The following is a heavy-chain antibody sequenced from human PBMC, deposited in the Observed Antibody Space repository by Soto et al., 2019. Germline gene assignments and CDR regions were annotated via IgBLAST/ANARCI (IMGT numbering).Heavy chain of an antibody. Sequence: SVKVSCKASGFTFTSSAVQWVRQARGQRLEWIGWIVVGSGNTNYAQKFQERVTITRDMSTSTAYMELSSLRSEDTAVYYCAADYYYDSSGPGGYYYYGMDVWGQGTTVTVS. CDR2: IVVGSGNT. V-gene: IGHV1-58*01. D-gene: IGHD3-22*01. J-gene: IGHJ6*02. CDR1: GFTFTSSA. CDR3: AADYYYDSSGPGGYYYYGMDV.